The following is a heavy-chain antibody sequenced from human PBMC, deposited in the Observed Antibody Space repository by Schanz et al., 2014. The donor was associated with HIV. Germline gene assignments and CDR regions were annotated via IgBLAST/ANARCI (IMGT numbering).Heavy chain of an antibody. CDR1: GFTFSSYA. V-gene: IGHV3-30*02. Sequence: QLVESGGAVVRPGGSLRLSCAASGFTFSSYAMSWVRQAPGKGLEWVAVVWYDGSKRYYADSLKGRFTIARDNSKNTLYLQMNSLRAEDTAVYYCAKGLRQWLVLGVSDYWGQGTLVTVSS. CDR3: AKGLRQWLVLGVSDY. D-gene: IGHD6-19*01. CDR2: VWYDGSKR. J-gene: IGHJ4*02.